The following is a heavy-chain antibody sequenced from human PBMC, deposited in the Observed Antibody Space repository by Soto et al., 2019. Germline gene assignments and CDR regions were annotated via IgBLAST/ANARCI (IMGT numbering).Heavy chain of an antibody. D-gene: IGHD3-10*01. CDR1: GFTFSSYG. Sequence: QVQLVESGGGVVQPGRSLRLSCAASGFTFSSYGMHWVRQAPGKGLEWVAVIWYDGSNKYYADSVKGRFTISRDNSKNTLYLQMTSLRAEDTAVYYGAAGAYYFDYWGQGTLVTVSS. CDR3: AAGAYYFDY. J-gene: IGHJ4*02. V-gene: IGHV3-33*01. CDR2: IWYDGSNK.